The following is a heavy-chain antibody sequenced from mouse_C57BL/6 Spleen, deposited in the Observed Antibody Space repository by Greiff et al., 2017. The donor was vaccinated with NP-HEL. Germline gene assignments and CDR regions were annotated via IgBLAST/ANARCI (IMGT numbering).Heavy chain of an antibody. Sequence: QVQLKQSGPELVKPGASVKISCKASGYAFSSSWMNWVKQRPGKGLEWIGRIYPGDGDTNYTGKFKGKATLTADKSASTAYMPLSSLTSEDSAVYFCARRTTVVAPLDYWGQGTTLTVSS. CDR2: IYPGDGDT. V-gene: IGHV1-82*01. CDR1: GYAFSSSW. D-gene: IGHD1-1*01. J-gene: IGHJ2*01. CDR3: ARRTTVVAPLDY.